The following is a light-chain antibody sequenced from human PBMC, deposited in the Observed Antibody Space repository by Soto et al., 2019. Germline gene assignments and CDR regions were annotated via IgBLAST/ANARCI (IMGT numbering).Light chain of an antibody. J-gene: IGLJ1*01. CDR2: EVS. CDR3: TSYAGTYSFFYV. CDR1: SSDVGAYNY. Sequence: QSARTQPPSASGSPGQSVAISCTGTSSDVGAYNYVSWYQQLPGKAPKLIIYEVSKRPSGVPDRFSGSKSGNTASLTVSGLQAEDEADYYCTSYAGTYSFFYVFGTGTKVTVL. V-gene: IGLV2-8*01.